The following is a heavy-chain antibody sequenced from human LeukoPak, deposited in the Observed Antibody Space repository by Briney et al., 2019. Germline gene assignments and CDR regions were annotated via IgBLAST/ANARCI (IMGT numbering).Heavy chain of an antibody. CDR3: ARDPVLYSSSYPRGSGDAFDI. CDR2: IYKSGST. Sequence: SETLSLTCTVTGGSISSYYWSWIRQPPGKGLEWIGYIYKSGSTKYNPSLKSRVTMSVDTSKNQFSLKLSSVTAADTAVYYCARDPVLYSSSYPRGSGDAFDIWGQGTMVTVSS. J-gene: IGHJ3*02. D-gene: IGHD6-13*01. V-gene: IGHV4-59*12. CDR1: GGSISSYY.